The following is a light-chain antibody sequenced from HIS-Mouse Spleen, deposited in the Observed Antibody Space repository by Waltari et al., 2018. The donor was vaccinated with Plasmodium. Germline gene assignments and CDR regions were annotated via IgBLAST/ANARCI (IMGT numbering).Light chain of an antibody. CDR2: EVR. CDR1: SSDVGGYNY. CDR3: SSYAGSNNLV. V-gene: IGLV2-8*01. Sequence: QSALTQPPSASGSPGQSVTISCTGTSSDVGGYNYCSWYQHHPGQAHKLMIYEVRKRPSGVPARFSGSKSGNTAYLTVSALQADNEADYYCSSYAGSNNLVFGGGTKLTVL. J-gene: IGLJ2*01.